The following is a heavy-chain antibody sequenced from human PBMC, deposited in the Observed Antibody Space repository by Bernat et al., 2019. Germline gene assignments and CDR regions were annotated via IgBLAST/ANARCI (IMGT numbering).Heavy chain of an antibody. J-gene: IGHJ4*02. V-gene: IGHV2-26*01. CDR2: IFSNDEK. D-gene: IGHD3-10*01. Sequence: QVTLKESGPVLVNPTETLTLTCTVSGFSLSNARMGVSWIRQPPGKALEWLAHIFSNDEKSYSTSLKSRLTISKDTSKSQVVLTMTNMDPVDTATYYCARILIRYYGSGSKGGYFDYWGQGTLVTVSS. CDR3: ARILIRYYGSGSKGGYFDY. CDR1: GFSLSNARMG.